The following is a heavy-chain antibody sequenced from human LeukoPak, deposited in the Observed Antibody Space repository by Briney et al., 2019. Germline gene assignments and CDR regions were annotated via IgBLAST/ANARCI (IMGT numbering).Heavy chain of an antibody. CDR1: GGSISSGGYY. J-gene: IGHJ4*02. Sequence: SQTLSLTCTVSGGSISSGGYYWSWIRQHPGKGLGWIGYIYYSGSTYYNPSLKSRVTISVDTSKNQFSLKLSSVTAADTAVYYCARARGPRSYFDYWGQGTLVTVSS. CDR2: IYYSGST. CDR3: ARARGPRSYFDY. V-gene: IGHV4-31*03.